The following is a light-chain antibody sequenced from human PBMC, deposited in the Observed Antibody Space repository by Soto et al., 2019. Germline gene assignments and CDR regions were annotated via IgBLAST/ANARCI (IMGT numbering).Light chain of an antibody. Sequence: EIVLTQSPDTLSLSPGERATLSCRASQSVRSSYLAWHQQKPGQAPRLLIYAASSRATGIPERFSGSGSGTDLPLNISRLEPEDFAVYYCQQYGSSPLTFGQRTKVEIQ. CDR2: AAS. V-gene: IGKV3-20*01. J-gene: IGKJ1*01. CDR3: QQYGSSPLT. CDR1: QSVRSSY.